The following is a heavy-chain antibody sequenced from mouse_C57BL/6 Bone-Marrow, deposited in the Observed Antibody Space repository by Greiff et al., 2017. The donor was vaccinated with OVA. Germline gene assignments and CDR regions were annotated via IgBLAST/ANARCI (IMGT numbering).Heavy chain of an antibody. V-gene: IGHV5-6*02. Sequence: DVMLVESGGDLVKPGGSLKLSCAASGFTFSSYGMSWVRQTPDKRLEWVATISSGGSYTYYPASVKGRFTISRDNAKNTLYLQMSSLKSEDTAMYYCARIWGLFAYWGQGTLVTVSA. CDR3: ARIWGLFAY. D-gene: IGHD4-1*01. J-gene: IGHJ3*01. CDR1: GFTFSSYG. CDR2: ISSGGSYT.